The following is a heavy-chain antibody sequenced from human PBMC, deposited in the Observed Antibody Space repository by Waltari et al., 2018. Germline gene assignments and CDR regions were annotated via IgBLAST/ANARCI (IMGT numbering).Heavy chain of an antibody. CDR1: GFTFSSYA. Sequence: EVQLLESGGGLVQPGGSLRLSCADSGFTFSSYAMSWVGQAPGKGLEWVLSISSSSSYMYYADSVKGRFTISRENVQNSLYLQMNSLRAEDTAVDYCARDKDYFDIWGQGTMVTVSS. V-gene: IGHV3-21*04. CDR2: ISSSSSYM. D-gene: IGHD4-17*01. CDR3: ARDKDYFDI. J-gene: IGHJ3*02.